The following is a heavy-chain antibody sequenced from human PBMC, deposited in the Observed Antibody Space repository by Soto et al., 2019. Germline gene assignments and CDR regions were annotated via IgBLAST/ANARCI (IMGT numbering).Heavy chain of an antibody. V-gene: IGHV6-1*01. CDR1: GDSVSSNSAA. CDR2: TYYRSKWYN. CDR3: AREQWLAGGLLYYYYGMDV. D-gene: IGHD6-19*01. J-gene: IGHJ6*02. Sequence: SQTLSLTCAISGDSVSSNSAAWNWIRQSPSRGLEWLGRTYYRSKWYNDYAVSVKSRITINPDTSKNQFSLQLNSVTPEDTAVYYCAREQWLAGGLLYYYYGMDVWGQGTTVTVSS.